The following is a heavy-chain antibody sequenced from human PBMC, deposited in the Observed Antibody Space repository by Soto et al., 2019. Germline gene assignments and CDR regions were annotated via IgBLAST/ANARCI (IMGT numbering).Heavy chain of an antibody. CDR2: IRNRPNSYTT. J-gene: IGHJ4*02. CDR1: GFTFSDHY. V-gene: IGHV3-72*01. Sequence: EVQLVASGGGLVQPGGSLRLSCAASGFTFSDHYMDWVRQALGKGLEWVGRIRNRPNSYTTQYAASVKGRFAVLRDDSENLVYLQMNDLKTEDTAVYYCVRDSGRGFYFDYWGQGAQVTVSS. D-gene: IGHD3-10*01. CDR3: VRDSGRGFYFDY.